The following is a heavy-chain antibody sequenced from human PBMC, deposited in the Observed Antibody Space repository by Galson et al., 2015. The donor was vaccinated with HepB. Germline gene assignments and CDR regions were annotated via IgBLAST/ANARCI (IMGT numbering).Heavy chain of an antibody. Sequence: SLRLSCAASGFTFSSYSMNWVRQAPGKGLEWVSYISSSSSTIYYADSVKGRFTISRDNAKNSLYLQMNSLRAEDTAVYYCARSGWYLGYGMDVWGQGTTVTVSS. V-gene: IGHV3-48*04. D-gene: IGHD6-19*01. J-gene: IGHJ6*02. CDR1: GFTFSSYS. CDR2: ISSSSSTI. CDR3: ARSGWYLGYGMDV.